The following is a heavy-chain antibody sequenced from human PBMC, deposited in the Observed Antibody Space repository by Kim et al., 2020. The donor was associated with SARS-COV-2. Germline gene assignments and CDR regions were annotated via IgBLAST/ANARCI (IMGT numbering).Heavy chain of an antibody. CDR3: AKDLTLYYDFWSGYYRPGDGMDV. CDR2: ISCSGGST. Sequence: GGSLRLSSAASGFTFSSYAMSWVRQAPGKGLEWVSAISCSGGSTYYADSVKGRFTISRDNSKNTLYLQMHSLRAEDTAVSYCAKDLTLYYDFWSGYYRPGDGMDVWGQGTTVTVSS. V-gene: IGHV3-23*01. J-gene: IGHJ6*02. CDR1: GFTFSSYA. D-gene: IGHD3-3*01.